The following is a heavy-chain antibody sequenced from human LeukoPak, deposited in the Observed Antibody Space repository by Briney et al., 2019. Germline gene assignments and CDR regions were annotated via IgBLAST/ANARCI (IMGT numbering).Heavy chain of an antibody. Sequence: GGSLRLSCAASGFTFSTYAMSWVRQAPGKGLEWVSAISGSGGSTYYADSVKGRFTISRDNSKNTLYLQMNSLRAEDTAVYYSAKTYYYDSSGYYNGGIYAFDIWGQGTMVTVSS. D-gene: IGHD3-22*01. CDR1: GFTFSTYA. CDR2: ISGSGGST. CDR3: AKTYYYDSSGYYNGGIYAFDI. J-gene: IGHJ3*02. V-gene: IGHV3-23*01.